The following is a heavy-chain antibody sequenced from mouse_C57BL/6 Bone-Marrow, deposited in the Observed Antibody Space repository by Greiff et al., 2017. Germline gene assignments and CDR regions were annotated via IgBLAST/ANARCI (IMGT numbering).Heavy chain of an antibody. Sequence: QVQLQQPGAELVKPGASVKLSCKASGYTFTSYWMQWVKQRPGQGLEWIGEIDPSDSYTNYNQKFKGKATLTVDTSSSTAYMQLSSLTSEDSAVYYCARRYCFDYWGQGTTLTVSS. J-gene: IGHJ2*01. CDR1: GYTFTSYW. CDR2: IDPSDSYT. V-gene: IGHV1-50*01. CDR3: ARRYCFDY.